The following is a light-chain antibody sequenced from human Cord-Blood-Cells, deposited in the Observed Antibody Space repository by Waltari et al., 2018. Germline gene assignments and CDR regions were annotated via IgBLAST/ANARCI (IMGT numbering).Light chain of an antibody. J-gene: IGLJ3*02. Sequence: QSVLTQPPSASGTPGQRVTISCSGSSSNLGSHSVYWSQQLPGTAPKLLIYRNNQRPSGVPDRFSGSKSGTAASLAISGLRSEDEADYYCAAWDDSLSGVFGGGTKLTVL. CDR3: AAWDDSLSGV. CDR2: RNN. V-gene: IGLV1-47*01. CDR1: SSNLGSHS.